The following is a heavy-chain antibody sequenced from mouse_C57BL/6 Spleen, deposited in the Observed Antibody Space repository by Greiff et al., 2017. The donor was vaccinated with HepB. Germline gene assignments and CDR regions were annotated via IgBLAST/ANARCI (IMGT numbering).Heavy chain of an antibody. V-gene: IGHV5-9-1*02. CDR1: GFTFSSYA. CDR2: ISSGGDYI. D-gene: IGHD1-1*01. Sequence: EVQLQQSGEGLVKPGGSLKLSCAASGFTFSSYAMSWVRQTPEKRLEWVAYISSGGDYIYYADTVKGRFTISRDNARNTLYLQMSSLKSEDTAMYYCTNYYGREDLYYAMDYWGQGTSVTVSS. J-gene: IGHJ4*01. CDR3: TNYYGREDLYYAMDY.